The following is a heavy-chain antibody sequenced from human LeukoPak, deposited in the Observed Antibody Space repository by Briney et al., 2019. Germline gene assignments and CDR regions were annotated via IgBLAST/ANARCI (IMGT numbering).Heavy chain of an antibody. D-gene: IGHD3-10*01. CDR3: ATEGKMVRGVYTDY. CDR2: IDPEDGET. J-gene: IGHJ4*02. V-gene: IGHV1-24*01. CDR1: GYTLTELS. Sequence: ASVKASCKVSGYTLTELSMHWVRQAPGKGLEWMGRIDPEDGETMYAQKFQGRVTMTADTSTDTVYMELSSLRSEDTAVYYCATEGKMVRGVYTDYWGQGTLVTVSS.